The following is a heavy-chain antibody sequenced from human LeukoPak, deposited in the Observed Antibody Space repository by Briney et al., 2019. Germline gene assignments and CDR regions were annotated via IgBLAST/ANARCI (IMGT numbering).Heavy chain of an antibody. CDR2: ISSSGSTI. D-gene: IGHD3-10*02. V-gene: IGHV3-48*03. J-gene: IGHJ6*04. CDR1: GFTFSSYA. CDR3: AELGITMIGGV. Sequence: GGSLRLSCAASGFTFSSYAMNWVRQAPGKGLEWVSYISSSGSTIYYADSVKGRFTISRDNAKNSLYLQMNSLRAEDTAVYYCAELGITMIGGVWGKGTTVTISS.